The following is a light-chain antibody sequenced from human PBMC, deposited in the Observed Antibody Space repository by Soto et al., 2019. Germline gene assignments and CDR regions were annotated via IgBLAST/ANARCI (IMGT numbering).Light chain of an antibody. V-gene: IGLV1-44*01. CDR1: SSNIGSNT. Sequence: QSVLNQPPSASGTPGQRVTISCSGRSSNIGSNTVNWYQQLPGTAPKLLIYSNNQRPSGVPDRFSGSKSGTSASLAISGLQSEDEADYYCAAWDDSLNGPVFGTGTKVTVL. J-gene: IGLJ1*01. CDR2: SNN. CDR3: AAWDDSLNGPV.